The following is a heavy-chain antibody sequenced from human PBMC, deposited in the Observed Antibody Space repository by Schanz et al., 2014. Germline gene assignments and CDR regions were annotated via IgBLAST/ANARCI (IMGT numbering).Heavy chain of an antibody. CDR1: GFTFSNYA. V-gene: IGHV3-23*04. Sequence: VQLVESGGGLAQPGGSLRLSCAASGFTFSNYAMNWVRQAPGKGLKWVSGIRGSGGSTYYADSVKGRFTISRDNSKNTLFLQMNSLRAEDTAVYFCARDGGRDGYNLAFDVWGQGTLVTVSS. J-gene: IGHJ3*01. CDR3: ARDGGRDGYNLAFDV. D-gene: IGHD5-12*01. CDR2: IRGSGGST.